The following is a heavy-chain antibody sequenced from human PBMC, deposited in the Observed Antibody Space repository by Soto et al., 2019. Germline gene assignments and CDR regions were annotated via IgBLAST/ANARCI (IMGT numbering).Heavy chain of an antibody. Sequence: KPSETLSLTCAVYGGSFSGHSWTWIRQSPGKGLEWIGDINHSVRVNYSPSLKSRVTISLDTSKNQFSLNLSAVTAADTAMDYCSASAYDTDDYYRCERWGKGNMVNVSS. J-gene: IGHJ4*01. V-gene: IGHV4-34*01. CDR3: SASAYDTDDYYRCER. CDR2: INHSVRV. CDR1: GGSFSGHS. D-gene: IGHD3-22*01.